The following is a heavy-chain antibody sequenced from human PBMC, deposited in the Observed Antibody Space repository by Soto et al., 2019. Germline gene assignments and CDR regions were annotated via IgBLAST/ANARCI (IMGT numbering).Heavy chain of an antibody. J-gene: IGHJ4*02. CDR2: IWYDGSNK. CDR3: ATDCSGGSCYSQ. V-gene: IGHV3-33*07. CDR1: GFTFNKYG. Sequence: GGSLRLSCAASGFTFNKYGMYWVRQAPGKGLEWVALIWYDGSNKYYADSVKGRFTISRDNSKNTLYLQMNSLRVEDTAVYYCATDCSGGSCYSQWGQGT. D-gene: IGHD2-15*01.